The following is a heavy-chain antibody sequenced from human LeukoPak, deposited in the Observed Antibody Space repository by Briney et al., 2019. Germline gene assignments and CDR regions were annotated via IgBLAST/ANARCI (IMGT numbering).Heavy chain of an antibody. V-gene: IGHV3-21*01. CDR3: ARGRRGRYSSGTHYYYYYMDV. Sequence: GGSLRLSCAAPGFTFSSYSMNWVRQAPGKGLEWVSSISSSSSYIYYADSVKGRFTISRDNAKNSLYLQMNSLRAEDTAVYYCARGRRGRYSSGTHYYYYYMDVWGKGTTVTISS. CDR1: GFTFSSYS. CDR2: ISSSSSYI. D-gene: IGHD6-19*01. J-gene: IGHJ6*03.